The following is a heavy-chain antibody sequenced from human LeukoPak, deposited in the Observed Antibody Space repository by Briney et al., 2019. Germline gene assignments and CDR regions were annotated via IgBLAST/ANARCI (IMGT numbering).Heavy chain of an antibody. CDR2: IGTAGDT. D-gene: IGHD2-2*01. CDR1: GFTFSSYD. CDR3: ARDFTVVPAVQVDYFDY. J-gene: IGHJ4*02. V-gene: IGHV3-13*01. Sequence: QPGGSLRLSCAASGFTFSSYDMHWVRQATGKGLEWVSAIGTAGDTYYPGSVKGRFTISRENAKNSLYLQMNSLRAEDTAVYYCARDFTVVPAVQVDYFDYWGQGTLVTVSS.